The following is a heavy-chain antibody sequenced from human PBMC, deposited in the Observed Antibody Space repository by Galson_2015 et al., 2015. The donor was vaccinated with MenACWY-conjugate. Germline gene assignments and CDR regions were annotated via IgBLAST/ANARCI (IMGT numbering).Heavy chain of an antibody. CDR1: GFTFSNSW. CDR2: IKNDGSGK. J-gene: IGHJ3*01. D-gene: IGHD6-19*01. CDR3: ARAKDQWLSKTSDV. Sequence: SLRLSCAASGFTFSNSWMGWVRQAPGKGLEWVANIKNDGSGKFYVDSVKGRFIISRDNAKNSLYLQMDSLRAEDTAVYFCARAKDQWLSKTSDVSGQGTMSTASS. V-gene: IGHV3-7*01.